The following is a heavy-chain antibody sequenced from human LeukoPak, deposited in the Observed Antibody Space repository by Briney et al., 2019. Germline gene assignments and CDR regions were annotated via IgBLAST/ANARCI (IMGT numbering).Heavy chain of an antibody. J-gene: IGHJ4*02. CDR3: ARVMGIASYFDY. Sequence: GGSLRLSCAASGFAFNNYAVHWVRQAPGKGQEWVAVISHDGSNKFYADSVKGRFAISRDNAKNTVNLQMNSLRAEDTAVYYCARVMGIASYFDYWGQGTLITVSS. CDR1: GFAFNNYA. D-gene: IGHD7-27*01. V-gene: IGHV3-30*09. CDR2: ISHDGSNK.